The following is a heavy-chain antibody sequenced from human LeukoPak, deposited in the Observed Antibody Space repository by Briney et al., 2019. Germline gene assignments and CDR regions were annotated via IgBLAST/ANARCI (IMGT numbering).Heavy chain of an antibody. V-gene: IGHV3-74*01. CDR2: ITDNATT. Sequence: GGSLRLSCAASGFTFSSAWMHWVRQAPGTGLVWVSRITDNATTTYADSVRGRFTISRDNAKNILYLQMNSLRAEDTAVYYCVRDRVGPDYWGQGTLVTVSS. J-gene: IGHJ4*02. D-gene: IGHD1-26*01. CDR3: VRDRVGPDY. CDR1: GFTFSSAW.